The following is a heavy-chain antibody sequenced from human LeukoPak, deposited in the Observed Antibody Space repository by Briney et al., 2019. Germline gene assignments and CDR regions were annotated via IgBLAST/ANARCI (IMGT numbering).Heavy chain of an antibody. CDR3: ASLNSDSELRYFDWLPY. V-gene: IGHV3-21*01. CDR2: ISTSSRYI. D-gene: IGHD3-9*01. J-gene: IGHJ4*02. Sequence: PGGSLRLSCVASGFTFSAYDMNWVRQAPGKGLEWVSSISTSSRYIYYADSVKGRITISRDNAKNSLFLHLNSLRAEDTAVYYCASLNSDSELRYFDWLPYWGQGTLVTVSS. CDR1: GFTFSAYD.